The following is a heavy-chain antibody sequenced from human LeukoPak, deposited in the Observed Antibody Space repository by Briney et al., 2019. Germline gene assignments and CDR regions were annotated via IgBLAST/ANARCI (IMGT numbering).Heavy chain of an antibody. CDR2: IIPIFGTA. CDR1: GGTFSSYV. D-gene: IGHD3-22*01. Sequence: ASVKVSCKASGGTFSSYVISWVRQAPGQGLEWMGGIIPIFGTANYAQKFQGRVTITTDESTSTAYLELTSLGSEDTAVYYCARDPGDSSGYYSSRNYYFDSWGQGTLVTVSS. V-gene: IGHV1-69*05. CDR3: ARDPGDSSGYYSSRNYYFDS. J-gene: IGHJ4*02.